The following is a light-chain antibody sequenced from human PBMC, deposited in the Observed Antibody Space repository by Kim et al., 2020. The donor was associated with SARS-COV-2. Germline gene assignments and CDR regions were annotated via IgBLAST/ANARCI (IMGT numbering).Light chain of an antibody. J-gene: IGLJ2*01. CDR2: DVS. CDR3: SSYTSSSTPV. Sequence: GQSITISRPGTSRDVGGYNYVSWYQHHPGKAPNLMIYDVSTRPSGVSNRFSGSKSGNTASLTISGLQAEDEADYYCSSYTSSSTPVFGGGTQLTVL. CDR1: SRDVGGYNY. V-gene: IGLV2-14*03.